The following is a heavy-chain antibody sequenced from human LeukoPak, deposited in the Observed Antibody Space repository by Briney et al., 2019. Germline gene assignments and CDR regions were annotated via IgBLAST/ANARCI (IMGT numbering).Heavy chain of an antibody. CDR2: ISGSGGST. J-gene: IGHJ4*02. CDR1: GFTFNHYG. Sequence: GGSLRLSCAASGFTFNHYGMSWVRQAPGKGLEWVSSISGSGGSTYYADSVKGRFTISRDNSKNTLYLQMNSLRAEDTAVYYRAKDERRGGPDDYWGQGTLVTVSS. D-gene: IGHD1-1*01. CDR3: AKDERRGGPDDY. V-gene: IGHV3-23*01.